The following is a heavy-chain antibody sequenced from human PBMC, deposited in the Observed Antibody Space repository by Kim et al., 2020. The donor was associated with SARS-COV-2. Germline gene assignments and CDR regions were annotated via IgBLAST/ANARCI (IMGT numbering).Heavy chain of an antibody. Sequence: CAGSGKGRFTSSRDNSKNTLYWQMNSLRAEDTAVYYCAKVVAGTVLFFAYWGQGTLVTVSS. V-gene: IGHV3-23*01. CDR3: AKVVAGTVLFFAY. D-gene: IGHD6-19*01. J-gene: IGHJ4*02.